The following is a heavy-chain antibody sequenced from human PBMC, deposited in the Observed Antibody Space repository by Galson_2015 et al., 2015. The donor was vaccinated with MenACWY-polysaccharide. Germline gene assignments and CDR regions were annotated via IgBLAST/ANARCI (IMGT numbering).Heavy chain of an antibody. D-gene: IGHD3-9*01. J-gene: IGHJ4*02. CDR3: ARDIVTGYSRTFFDY. V-gene: IGHV4-4*07. CDR1: GGSISSYY. Sequence: SETLSLTCSVSGGSISSYYWTWIRQPAGKGLEWIGRISTSGSTDYNASLKSRVTMSLDTSKRQFSLQLRSVTAADTAEYYCARDIVTGYSRTFFDYWGQGILVTVSS. CDR2: ISTSGST.